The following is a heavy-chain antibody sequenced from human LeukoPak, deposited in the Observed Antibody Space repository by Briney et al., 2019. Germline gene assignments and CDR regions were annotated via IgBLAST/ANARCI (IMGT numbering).Heavy chain of an antibody. D-gene: IGHD3-9*01. J-gene: IGHJ4*02. V-gene: IGHV3-30*04. Sequence: SGGSLRLSCVVSGFTFTDYAIHWLRQAPGKGMESVAFISSDVNTKFYADSLKGRMTISRDNFPNTVFLEMTTFRPEDTALYYCVRDLTYGARFDYWGQGTLVTVSS. CDR2: ISSDVNTK. CDR1: GFTFTDYA. CDR3: VRDLTYGARFDY.